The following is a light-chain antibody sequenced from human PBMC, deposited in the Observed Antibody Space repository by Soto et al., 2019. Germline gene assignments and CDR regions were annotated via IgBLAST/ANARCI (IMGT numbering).Light chain of an antibody. CDR2: DAS. CDR1: QGISIY. CDR3: QKYNGAPLT. Sequence: DIQMTQSPSSLSASVGDRVTITCRASQGISIYLAWYQQKPGKVPKLLIYDASTLQSGVPSRFSGSGSGTDFTLTISGLQPEDVANYYCQKYNGAPLTFGGGTKVEIK. V-gene: IGKV1-27*01. J-gene: IGKJ4*01.